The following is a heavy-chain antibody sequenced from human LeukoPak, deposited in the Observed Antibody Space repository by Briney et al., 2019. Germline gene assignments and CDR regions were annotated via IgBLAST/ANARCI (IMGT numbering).Heavy chain of an antibody. CDR1: GGSISSYY. CDR2: IYYSGST. Sequence: PSETLSLTCTVCGGSISSYYWSWIRQPPGKGLEWIGYIYYSGSTNYNPSLKSRVTISVDTSKNQFSLKLSSVTAADTAVYYCARGSYCSSTSCYSNDAFDIWGQGTMVTVSS. CDR3: ARGSYCSSTSCYSNDAFDI. V-gene: IGHV4-59*01. J-gene: IGHJ3*02. D-gene: IGHD2-2*01.